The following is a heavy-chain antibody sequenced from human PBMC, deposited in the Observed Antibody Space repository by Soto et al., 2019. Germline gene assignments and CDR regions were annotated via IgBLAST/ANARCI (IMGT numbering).Heavy chain of an antibody. CDR2: IYHSGST. J-gene: IGHJ5*02. D-gene: IGHD3-10*01. V-gene: IGHV4-30-2*01. CDR3: AREAYYGNWFDP. CDR1: GGSISSGGYS. Sequence: SETLSLTCAVSGGSISSGGYSWSWIRQPPGKGLEWIGYIYHSGSTYYNPSLKSRVTISVDRSKNQFSLKLSSVTAADTAVYYCAREAYYGNWFDPWGQGTLVTVYS.